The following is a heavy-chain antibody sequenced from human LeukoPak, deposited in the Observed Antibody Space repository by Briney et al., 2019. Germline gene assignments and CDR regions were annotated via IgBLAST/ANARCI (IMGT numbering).Heavy chain of an antibody. J-gene: IGHJ6*02. CDR1: GYSFTSYW. V-gene: IGHV5-51*01. CDR2: IYPGDSDT. D-gene: IGHD2-15*01. Sequence: PGESLKISCKGSGYSFTSYWIGWVRQMPGKGLEWMGIIYPGDSDTRYSPSFQGQVTISADKSISTAYLQWSSLKASDTAMYYCARSGSCSGGSCYPHHLYGMDVWGQGTTVTVSS. CDR3: ARSGSCSGGSCYPHHLYGMDV.